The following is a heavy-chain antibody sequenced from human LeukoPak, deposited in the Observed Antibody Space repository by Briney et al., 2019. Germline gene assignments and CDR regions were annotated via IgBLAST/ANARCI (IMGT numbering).Heavy chain of an antibody. CDR1: GYIFTVYY. CDR2: INPNSGGT. J-gene: IGHJ4*02. CDR3: ARSYYYDRFFFDY. V-gene: IGHV1-2*02. D-gene: IGHD3-22*01. Sequence: GASVKVSCKASGYIFTVYYMHWVRQAPGQGLEWMGWINPNSGGTNYAQKFQGRVTMTRDTSISTAYMELSRLRSDDTAVYYCARSYYYDRFFFDYWGQGTLVTVSS.